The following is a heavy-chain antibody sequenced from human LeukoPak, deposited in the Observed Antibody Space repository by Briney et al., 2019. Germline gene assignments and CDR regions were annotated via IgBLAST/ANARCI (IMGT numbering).Heavy chain of an antibody. V-gene: IGHV3-74*01. CDR1: GFTFSSYW. D-gene: IGHD6-19*01. Sequence: GGSLRLSCAASGFTFSSYWMHWVRQAPGKGLVWVSRINSDGSSTSYADSGKGGFTISRDNAKNTLYLQMNSLRAEDTAVYYCAREVAVAAFDIWGQGTMVTVSS. CDR3: AREVAVAAFDI. J-gene: IGHJ3*02. CDR2: INSDGSST.